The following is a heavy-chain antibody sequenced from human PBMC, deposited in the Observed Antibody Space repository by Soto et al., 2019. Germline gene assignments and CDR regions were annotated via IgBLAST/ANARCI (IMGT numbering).Heavy chain of an antibody. CDR2: IRSRANNFAT. J-gene: IGHJ6*02. Sequence: GGSLRLSCAASGFIFSGSAIHWVRQASGKGLEWVGRIRSRANNFATSSAASVKGRFTFSRDDSKNTAYLQMNTLKPEDTAVYYCARGQGAAIGDYYYHGMDVWGQGATVTVSS. CDR1: GFIFSGSA. V-gene: IGHV3-73*01. D-gene: IGHD2-2*02. CDR3: ARGQGAAIGDYYYHGMDV.